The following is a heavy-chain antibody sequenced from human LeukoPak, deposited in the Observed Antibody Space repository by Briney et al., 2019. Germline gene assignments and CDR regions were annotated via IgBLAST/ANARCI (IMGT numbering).Heavy chain of an antibody. V-gene: IGHV3-33*05. CDR2: VTYDGNHK. CDR3: ARGSCSGGSCPYDF. J-gene: IGHJ4*02. Sequence: GGSLRLSCAASGFSFSNHGMNRVRQAPGKGLEWVAVVTYDGNHKNYADSVKGRFTISRDNSKNTLYLQMNSLRAEDTAVFYCARGSCSGGSCPYDFWGQGTLVTVSS. D-gene: IGHD2-15*01. CDR1: GFSFSNHG.